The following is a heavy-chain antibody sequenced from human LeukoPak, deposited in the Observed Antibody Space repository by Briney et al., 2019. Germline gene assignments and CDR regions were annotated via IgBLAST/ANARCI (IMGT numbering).Heavy chain of an antibody. CDR3: ARGSLLAFDI. J-gene: IGHJ3*02. CDR2: ILYDGINK. V-gene: IGHV3-33*01. CDR1: GFTFSSYA. Sequence: GGSLRLSCAASGFTFSSYAMHWVRQAPGKGLEWVAVILYDGINKYYSDSVKGRFTISRDNSKNTLYLQMNSLRAEDTAVYYCARGSLLAFDIWGQGTMVTVSS.